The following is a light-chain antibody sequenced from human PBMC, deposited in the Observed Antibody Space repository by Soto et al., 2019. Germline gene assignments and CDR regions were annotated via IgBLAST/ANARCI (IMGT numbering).Light chain of an antibody. V-gene: IGLV2-11*01. Sequence: SVLTQPRSVSGSPGQSVTISCTGTSSDVGGYNYVSWYQQHPGKAPKLMIYDVSKRPSGVPDRFSGSKSGNTASLTISGLQAEDEADYYCCSYAGSPLYVFGTGTKVTVL. CDR1: SSDVGGYNY. J-gene: IGLJ1*01. CDR2: DVS. CDR3: CSYAGSPLYV.